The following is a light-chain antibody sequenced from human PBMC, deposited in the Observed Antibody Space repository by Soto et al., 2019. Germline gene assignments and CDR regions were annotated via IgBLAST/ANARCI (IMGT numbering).Light chain of an antibody. CDR2: AAS. CDR3: QQYYTYPRT. CDR1: QGISSS. V-gene: IGKV1-8*01. Sequence: AIPITQSPSTLSASTXXRVTITCLASQGISSSLAWYQQKPGKAPKLLIYAASTLQSGVPSRFSGSGSGTDFTLTISCLQSEDFATYYCQQYYTYPRTFGQGTKVDVK. J-gene: IGKJ1*01.